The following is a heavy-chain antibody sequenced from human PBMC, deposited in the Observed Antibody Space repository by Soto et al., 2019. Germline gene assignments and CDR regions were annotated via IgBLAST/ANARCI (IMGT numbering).Heavy chain of an antibody. J-gene: IGHJ4*02. Sequence: SETLSLTCTVSGGSISSYYWSWIRQPPGKGLQWIGYVYYSGITNYNPSLKSRVTISVDTSKNQFSLKLSSVTAADTAVYYCARGAYGGVDYWGQGTLVTVSS. CDR2: VYYSGIT. V-gene: IGHV4-59*01. CDR1: GGSISSYY. D-gene: IGHD4-17*01. CDR3: ARGAYGGVDY.